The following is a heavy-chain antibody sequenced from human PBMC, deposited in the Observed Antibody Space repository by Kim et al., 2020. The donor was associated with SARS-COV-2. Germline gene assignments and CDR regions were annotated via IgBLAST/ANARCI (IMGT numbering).Heavy chain of an antibody. CDR3: AKRSGYSSSWYTLEY. J-gene: IGHJ4*02. V-gene: IGHV3-30*02. D-gene: IGHD6-13*01. Sequence: DFLKGRFTISRDNSKNTMFLQMNSLRAEDTAVYYCAKRSGYSSSWYTLEYWGQGTLVTVSS.